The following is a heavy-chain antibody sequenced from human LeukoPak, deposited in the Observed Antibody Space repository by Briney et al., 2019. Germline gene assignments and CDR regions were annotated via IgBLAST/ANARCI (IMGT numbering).Heavy chain of an antibody. CDR1: GGSFSGYY. D-gene: IGHD3-10*01. J-gene: IGHJ6*02. V-gene: IGHV4-34*01. Sequence: SETLSLTCAVYGGSFSGYYWSWIRQPPGKGLEWIGEINHSGGTNYNPSLKSRVTISVDTSNNQFSLKLSSVTAADTAMYYCARQPRDTMVRGEEDPRYGMDVWGQGTTVTVSS. CDR3: ARQPRDTMVRGEEDPRYGMDV. CDR2: INHSGGT.